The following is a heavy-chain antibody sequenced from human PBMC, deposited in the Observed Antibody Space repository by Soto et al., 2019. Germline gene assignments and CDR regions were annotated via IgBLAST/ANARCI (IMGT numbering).Heavy chain of an antibody. Sequence: QVKLVQSGAEVKKPGASVKVSCKASGYKFINYFISWVRQAPGQGLEWMGWINPDKDDRKYAEKFQGRVTMTTDTFTSTAYMELGNLRFDDTAVYYCARELGPTDSVRLDVWGQGTTVTISS. D-gene: IGHD3-10*02. CDR1: GYKFINYF. V-gene: IGHV1-18*04. CDR2: INPDKDDR. CDR3: ARELGPTDSVRLDV. J-gene: IGHJ6*02.